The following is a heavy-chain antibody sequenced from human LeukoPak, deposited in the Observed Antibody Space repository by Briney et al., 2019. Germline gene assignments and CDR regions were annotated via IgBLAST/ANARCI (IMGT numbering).Heavy chain of an antibody. CDR3: ARGRKQWLVRSSSDY. V-gene: IGHV4-34*01. Sequence: PSETLSLTCAVYGGSFSGYYWSWIRQPPGKGLEWIGEINHSGSTNYNPSLKSRVTISVDASKNQFSLKLSSVTAADTAVYYCARGRKQWLVRSSSDYWGQGTLVTVSS. CDR2: INHSGST. CDR1: GGSFSGYY. D-gene: IGHD6-19*01. J-gene: IGHJ4*02.